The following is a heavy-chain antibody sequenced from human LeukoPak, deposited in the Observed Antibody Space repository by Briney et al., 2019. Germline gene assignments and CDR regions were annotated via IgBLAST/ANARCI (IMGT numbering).Heavy chain of an antibody. D-gene: IGHD6-19*01. V-gene: IGHV3-64*01. Sequence: PGGSLRPSCAASGFTFSSYAMHWVRQAPGKGLEYVSAISSNGGSTYYANSVKGRFTISRDNSKNTLYLQMGSLRAEDTAVYYCARDRGPAHSGWHGPPSNWFDPWGQGTLVTVSS. CDR2: ISSNGGST. J-gene: IGHJ5*02. CDR1: GFTFSSYA. CDR3: ARDRGPAHSGWHGPPSNWFDP.